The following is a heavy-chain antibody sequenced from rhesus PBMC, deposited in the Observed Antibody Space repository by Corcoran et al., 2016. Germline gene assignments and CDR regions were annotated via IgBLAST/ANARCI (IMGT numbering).Heavy chain of an antibody. D-gene: IGHD2-27*01. J-gene: IGHJ1*01. CDR2: ISGSSGNT. Sequence: QVQLQESGPGLVKPSETLSLTCAVSGGSVSSSNWWSWIRQPPGKGLEWIGYISGSSGNTYYNPSRKGRVTISTDTSKNQFSLKLSSVTAADTAVDYCARSGYCSGIYCYAYFEFWGQGALVTVSS. CDR1: GGSVSSSNW. V-gene: IGHV4-65*01. CDR3: ARSGYCSGIYCYAYFEF.